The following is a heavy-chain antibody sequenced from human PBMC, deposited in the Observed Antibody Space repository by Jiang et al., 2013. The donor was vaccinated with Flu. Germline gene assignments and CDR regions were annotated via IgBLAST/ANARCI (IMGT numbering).Heavy chain of an antibody. V-gene: IGHV3-7*01. CDR1: GFTFSGYW. D-gene: IGHD6-13*01. J-gene: IGHJ4*02. Sequence: VQLVESGGGLVQPGGSLRLSCAASGFTFSGYWMSWVRQAPGKGLEWVANIEQDGSEKYYVDSVKGRFTISRDNAKNSLYLQMNSLRAEDTAVYYCAREKSNSWSRGAFDYVGPGNPGHRLL. CDR2: IEQDGSEK. CDR3: AREKSNSWSRGAFDY.